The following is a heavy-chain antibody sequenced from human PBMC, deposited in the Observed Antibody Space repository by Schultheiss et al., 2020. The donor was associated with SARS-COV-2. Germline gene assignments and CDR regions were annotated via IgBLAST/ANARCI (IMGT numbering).Heavy chain of an antibody. V-gene: IGHV3-74*01. CDR2: ISSNGSSR. CDR3: AIEERFTFFSVADGMDV. J-gene: IGHJ6*02. CDR1: GFTFSSYW. Sequence: GGSLRLSCAASGFTFSSYWMHWVRQAPGKGLVWVSRISSNGSSRSYADSVKGRFTISRDNAKNTLYLQMNSLRAEDTAVYYCAIEERFTFFSVADGMDVWGQGTLVTVSS. D-gene: IGHD3-3*01.